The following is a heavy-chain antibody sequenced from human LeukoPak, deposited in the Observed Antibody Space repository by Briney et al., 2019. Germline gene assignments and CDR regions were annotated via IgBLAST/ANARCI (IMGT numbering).Heavy chain of an antibody. CDR1: GFTFSSYA. D-gene: IGHD3-10*01. V-gene: IGHV3-23*01. CDR2: ISGSGGST. CDR3: AKGSTDYGSGSYYFAPHYYYYYYMDV. J-gene: IGHJ6*03. Sequence: GGSLRLSCAASGFTFSSYAMSWVRQAPGKGLEWVSAISGSGGSTYYADSVKGRFTISRDNSKNTLYLQMNSLRAEDTAVYYYAKGSTDYGSGSYYFAPHYYYYYYMDVWGKGTTVTVSS.